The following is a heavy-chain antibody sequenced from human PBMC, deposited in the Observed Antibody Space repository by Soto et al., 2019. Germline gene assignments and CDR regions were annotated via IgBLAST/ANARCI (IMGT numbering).Heavy chain of an antibody. CDR3: GRQAALWEKVDF. Sequence: EEQLVESGGGLVQPGGSLRLSCVVSGFTFAKYWMHWVRQAPGKGLVWVARIETDGTTQTYADSVEGRFTISRDNATNTLYLHMNSLRAEDTAVYYCGRQAALWEKVDFRGHGTPVTVSP. D-gene: IGHD3-10*01. CDR1: GFTFAKYW. V-gene: IGHV3-74*02. J-gene: IGHJ1*01. CDR2: IETDGTTQ.